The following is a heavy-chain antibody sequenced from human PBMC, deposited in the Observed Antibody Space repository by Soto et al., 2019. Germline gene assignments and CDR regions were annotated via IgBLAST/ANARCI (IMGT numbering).Heavy chain of an antibody. V-gene: IGHV1-18*01. CDR1: GYTFTSYG. D-gene: IGHD4-17*01. Sequence: ASVKVSCKASGYTFTSYGISWVRQAPGQGLEWMGWISAYNGNTNYAQKLQGRVTMTTDTSTSTAYMELRSLRSDDTAVYYCARDFDGDYDEANAFDIWGQGTMVTVSS. CDR3: ARDFDGDYDEANAFDI. CDR2: ISAYNGNT. J-gene: IGHJ3*02.